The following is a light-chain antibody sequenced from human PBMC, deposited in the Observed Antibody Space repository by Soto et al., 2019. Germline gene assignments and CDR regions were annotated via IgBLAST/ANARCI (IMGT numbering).Light chain of an antibody. CDR3: QKYDCAPLT. CDR2: AAS. V-gene: IGKV1-27*01. Sequence: DIQMTQSPSSLSASVGDRVTITCRAGQDINIYLAWYQQKPGKVPKLLISAASTLQSGVPSRFSGSGSGTDFTLTISSLQPEDVATYYGQKYDCAPLTFGGGTKVEIK. CDR1: QDINIY. J-gene: IGKJ4*01.